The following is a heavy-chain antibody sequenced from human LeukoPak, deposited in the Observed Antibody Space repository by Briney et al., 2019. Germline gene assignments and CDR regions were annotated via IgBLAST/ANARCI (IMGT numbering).Heavy chain of an antibody. J-gene: IGHJ6*02. CDR3: ARGRYSPYDILTGGDYYYYYGMDV. CDR2: INHSGST. V-gene: IGHV4-34*01. D-gene: IGHD3-9*01. CDR1: GGSFSGYY. Sequence: KPSETLSLTCAVYGGSFSGYYWSWIRQPPGKGLEWIGEINHSGSTNYNPSLKSRVTISVDTSKNQFSLKLSSVTAADTAVYYCARGRYSPYDILTGGDYYYYYGMDVWGQGTTVTVSS.